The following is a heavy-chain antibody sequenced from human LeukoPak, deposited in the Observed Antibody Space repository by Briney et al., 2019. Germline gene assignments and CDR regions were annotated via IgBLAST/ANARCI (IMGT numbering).Heavy chain of an antibody. CDR3: ARGRYCSSTSCLQYYYYYYYMDV. J-gene: IGHJ6*03. CDR2: MNPNSGNT. Sequence: ASVKVSCKASGYTFTSYDINWVRQATGQGLEWMGWMNPNSGNTGYAQKFQGRVTITRNTSISTAYMELSSLRSEDTAVYYCARGRYCSSTSCLQYYYYYYYMDVWGKGTLVTVSS. D-gene: IGHD2-2*01. V-gene: IGHV1-8*03. CDR1: GYTFTSYD.